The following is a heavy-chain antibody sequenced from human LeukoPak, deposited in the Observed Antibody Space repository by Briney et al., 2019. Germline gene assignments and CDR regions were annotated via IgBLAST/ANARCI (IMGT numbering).Heavy chain of an antibody. CDR3: ARRLNEYSSSAVDY. CDR1: GGSISSYY. V-gene: IGHV4-59*08. D-gene: IGHD6-6*01. CDR2: IYYSGST. Sequence: TSETLSLTCTVSGGSISSYYWSWIRQPPGKGLEWIGYIYYSGSTNYNPSLKSRVTISVDTSKNQFSLKLSSVTAADTAVYYCARRLNEYSSSAVDYWGQGTLVTVSS. J-gene: IGHJ4*02.